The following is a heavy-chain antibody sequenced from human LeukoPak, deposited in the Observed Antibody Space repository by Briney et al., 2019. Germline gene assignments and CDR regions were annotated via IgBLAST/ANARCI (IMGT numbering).Heavy chain of an antibody. Sequence: GGSLRLSCAASGFTFTNYAMTWVRQAPGKGLEWVSSISSSSSYIYYADSVKGRFTISRDNAKNSLYLQMNSLRAEDTAVYYCVTPPSSGSYYNRAYWGQGTLVTVSS. CDR1: GFTFTNYA. J-gene: IGHJ4*02. CDR3: VTPPSSGSYYNRAY. V-gene: IGHV3-21*01. CDR2: ISSSSSYI. D-gene: IGHD3-10*01.